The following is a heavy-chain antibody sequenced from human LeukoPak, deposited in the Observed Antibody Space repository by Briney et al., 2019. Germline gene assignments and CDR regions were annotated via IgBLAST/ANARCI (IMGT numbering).Heavy chain of an antibody. Sequence: SETLSLTCTVSGGSISSGSYYWGWIRQPPGKGLEWIGSIYYSGSTYYNPSLKSRVTISVDTSKNQFSLKLSSVTAADTAVYYCASQYSNYGEGLFDYWGQGTLVTVSS. J-gene: IGHJ4*02. V-gene: IGHV4-39*07. CDR1: GGSISSGSYY. D-gene: IGHD4-11*01. CDR3: ASQYSNYGEGLFDY. CDR2: IYYSGST.